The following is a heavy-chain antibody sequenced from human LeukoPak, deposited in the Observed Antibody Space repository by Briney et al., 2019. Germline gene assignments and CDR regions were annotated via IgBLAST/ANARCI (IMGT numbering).Heavy chain of an antibody. CDR2: IYPGDSDT. Sequence: GESLKISCKGSGYSFTSYWIGWVRHMPGKGLEWRGIIYPGDSDTRYSPSFQGQVTISADKSISTAYLQWSSLKASDTAMYYCARQSLDATTSWFDPWGQGTLVTVSS. J-gene: IGHJ5*02. D-gene: IGHD1-1*01. CDR3: ARQSLDATTSWFDP. V-gene: IGHV5-51*01. CDR1: GYSFTSYW.